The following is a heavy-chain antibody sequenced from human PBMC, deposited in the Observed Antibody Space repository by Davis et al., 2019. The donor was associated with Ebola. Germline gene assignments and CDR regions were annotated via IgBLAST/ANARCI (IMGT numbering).Heavy chain of an antibody. D-gene: IGHD5-18*01. Sequence: SETLSLTCTVSGGSVASGSYYWGWIRQPPGKGLEWIGEITQSGNTNYNPSLKSRVTISVDTSKNQFSLKLSSVTAADTAVYYCARSTYSYGYYMDFWGKGTTVTVSS. CDR1: GGSVASGSYY. J-gene: IGHJ6*03. V-gene: IGHV4-39*07. CDR3: ARSTYSYGYYMDF. CDR2: ITQSGNT.